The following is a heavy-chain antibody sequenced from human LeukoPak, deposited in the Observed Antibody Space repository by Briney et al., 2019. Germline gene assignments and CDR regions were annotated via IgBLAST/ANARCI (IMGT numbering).Heavy chain of an antibody. CDR3: AKGGLQLWLSDFDY. V-gene: IGHV3-30*18. Sequence: GGSLRLSCAASGFTFSSYGMHWVRQAPGEGLEWVAVISYDGSNKYYADSVKGRFTISRDNSKNTLYLQMNSLRAEDTAVYYCAKGGLQLWLSDFDYWGQGTLVTVSS. CDR2: ISYDGSNK. J-gene: IGHJ4*02. CDR1: GFTFSSYG. D-gene: IGHD5-18*01.